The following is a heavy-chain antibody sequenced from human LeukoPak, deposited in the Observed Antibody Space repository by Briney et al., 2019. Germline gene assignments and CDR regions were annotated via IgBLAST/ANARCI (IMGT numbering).Heavy chain of an antibody. Sequence: GGSLRLSCAASGFSFTTYSMSWVRQAPGKGLEWVANINQDGTEKYYVDSVKGRFTISRDNGKNSLYLQVNSLRVEDTAVYYCAKLAKYFFGSETFYFFEHWGQGTPVTASS. V-gene: IGHV3-7*01. D-gene: IGHD3-10*01. CDR1: GFSFTTYS. CDR2: INQDGTEK. J-gene: IGHJ4*02. CDR3: AKLAKYFFGSETFYFFEH.